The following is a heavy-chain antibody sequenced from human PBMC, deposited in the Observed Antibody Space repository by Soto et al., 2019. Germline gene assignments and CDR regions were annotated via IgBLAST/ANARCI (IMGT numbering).Heavy chain of an antibody. CDR3: ARGRHFRSDYYNWFDP. CDR1: VGPSVGYY. V-gene: IGHV4-34*01. CDR2: SNDSRST. J-gene: IGHJ5*02. D-gene: IGHD3-3*02. Sequence: PPETLSLTSAFYVGPSVGYYWSWIRHPPGKGLEWIGESNDSRSTNYNPSLKSRVTISVDTSKNQVFLRLSSVTAADTAVYYCARGRHFRSDYYNWFDPWGQGTLVTVSS.